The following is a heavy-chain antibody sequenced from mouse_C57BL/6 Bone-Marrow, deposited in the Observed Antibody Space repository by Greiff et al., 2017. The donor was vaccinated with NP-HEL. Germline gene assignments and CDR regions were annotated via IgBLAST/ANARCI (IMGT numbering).Heavy chain of an antibody. Sequence: EVKLVESGGGLVKPGGSLKLSCAASGFTFSSYAMSWVRQTPEKRLEWVATISDGGSYTYYPDNVKGRFTISRDNAKNNLYLQMSHLKSEDTAMYYCAPYYYGSSSFAYWGQGTLVTVSA. CDR1: GFTFSSYA. D-gene: IGHD1-1*01. J-gene: IGHJ3*01. CDR2: ISDGGSYT. V-gene: IGHV5-4*03. CDR3: APYYYGSSSFAY.